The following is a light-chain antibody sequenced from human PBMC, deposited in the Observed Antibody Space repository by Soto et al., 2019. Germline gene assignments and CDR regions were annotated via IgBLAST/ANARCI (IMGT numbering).Light chain of an antibody. J-gene: IGKJ2*01. V-gene: IGKV3-11*01. Sequence: EIVLTQSPATLSLSPGERATLSCRASQSVSYYLAWYQQKPGQAPRLLIYDASNRATGIPARFSGSGSGTDFTLTISSLEPEDFAVYYCQQRSNWSGTFGQGTKLEIK. CDR1: QSVSYY. CDR2: DAS. CDR3: QQRSNWSGT.